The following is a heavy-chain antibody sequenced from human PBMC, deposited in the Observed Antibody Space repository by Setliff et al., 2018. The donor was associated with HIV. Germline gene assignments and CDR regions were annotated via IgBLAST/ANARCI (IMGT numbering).Heavy chain of an antibody. CDR3: ARDLGSAYSYAQGRFDP. D-gene: IGHD5-18*01. J-gene: IGHJ5*02. CDR2: IHQSGST. Sequence: SETLSLTCTVSGYSISSGYYWGWIRQPRGKGLEWIGSIHQSGSTYYNSSLKSRVTMSVDTSKNKFSLKLSSVTAADTAVYYCARDLGSAYSYAQGRFDPWGQGTLVTVSS. V-gene: IGHV4-38-2*02. CDR1: GYSISSGYY.